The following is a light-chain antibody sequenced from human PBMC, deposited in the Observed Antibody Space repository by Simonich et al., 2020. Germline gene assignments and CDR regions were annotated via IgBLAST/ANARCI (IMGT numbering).Light chain of an antibody. CDR3: QQYYSTPWT. J-gene: IGKJ1*01. Sequence: DIVMTQSPDSLAVSLGERATINCKSSQSVLYSSNNKNNLAWYQQKPGQPPKVLIYWASTRESGVPDRFSGSGSGTDFTLTISSLQAEDVAVYYCQQYYSTPWTFGQGTKVEIK. V-gene: IGKV4-1*01. CDR2: WAS. CDR1: QSVLYSSNNKNN.